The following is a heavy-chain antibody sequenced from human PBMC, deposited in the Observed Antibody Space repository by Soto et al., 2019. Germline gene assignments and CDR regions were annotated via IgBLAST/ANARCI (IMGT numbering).Heavy chain of an antibody. CDR2: ISSSSSYI. D-gene: IGHD5-12*01. CDR3: ARTSEMATIFGYYYGMDV. V-gene: IGHV3-21*01. J-gene: IGHJ6*02. Sequence: EVQLVESGGGLVKPGGSLRLSCAASGFTFSSYSMNWVRQAPGKGLEWVSSISSSSSYIYYADSVKGRFTISRDNAKNSLYLQMNSLRADDTAVYYCARTSEMATIFGYYYGMDVWGQGTTVTVSS. CDR1: GFTFSSYS.